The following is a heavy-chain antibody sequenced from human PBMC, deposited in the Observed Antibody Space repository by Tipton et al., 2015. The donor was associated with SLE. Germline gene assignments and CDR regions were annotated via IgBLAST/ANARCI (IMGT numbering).Heavy chain of an antibody. V-gene: IGHV4-34*01. Sequence: TLSLTCAVYGGSFSGYYWSWIRQPPGKGLEWIGEINHSGSTNYNPSLKSRVIISVDTSKNQFSLKLSSVTAADTAVYYCVRVPGGSYPSWFDPWGQGTLVTVSS. J-gene: IGHJ5*02. CDR3: VRVPGGSYPSWFDP. D-gene: IGHD1-26*01. CDR2: INHSGST. CDR1: GGSFSGYY.